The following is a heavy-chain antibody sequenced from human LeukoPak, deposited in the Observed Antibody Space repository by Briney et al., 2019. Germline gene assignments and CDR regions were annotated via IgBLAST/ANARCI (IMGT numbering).Heavy chain of an antibody. CDR1: GYTFTNYY. Sequence: ASVKVSCKASGYTFTNYYMHWVRQAPGQGLEWMGLINPTGTSTNYAQKFRGRVTMTRDTSTNTVYMELSSLRSEDTAVYYCAREESGGYFDYWGQGTLVTVSS. CDR2: INPTGTST. V-gene: IGHV1-46*01. J-gene: IGHJ4*02. D-gene: IGHD2-8*02. CDR3: AREESGGYFDY.